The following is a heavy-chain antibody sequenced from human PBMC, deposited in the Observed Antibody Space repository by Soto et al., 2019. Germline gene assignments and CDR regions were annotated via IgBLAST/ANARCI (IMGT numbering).Heavy chain of an antibody. CDR1: GFTFSIYA. V-gene: IGHV3-23*01. Sequence: HPGGSLRLSCAASGFTFSIYAMSWVRQAPGKGLEWVSAIMCSGGSTYYADSVKGRFTISRDNSKNTLYLQMNSLRGEDMAVYYCARGHDYGEHSTRRIADYFQTWGQGNLVTVSS. CDR2: IMCSGGST. CDR3: ARGHDYGEHSTRRIADYFQT. J-gene: IGHJ1*01. D-gene: IGHD4-17*01.